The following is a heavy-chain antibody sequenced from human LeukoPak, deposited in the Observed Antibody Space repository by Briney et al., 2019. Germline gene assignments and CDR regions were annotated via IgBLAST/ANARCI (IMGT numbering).Heavy chain of an antibody. V-gene: IGHV3-20*04. J-gene: IGHJ4*02. D-gene: IGHD2-15*01. CDR2: SNWNGGST. Sequence: GGSLRLSCAAAGFTFDDYGMSWIRQATGKGLEWVAGSNWNGGSTRYADSVKGQFTISRDNAKNSLYLQMNSLRVEDTALYYCARDPCSGGTCYAGGFDYWGQGTLVTVSS. CDR3: ARDPCSGGTCYAGGFDY. CDR1: GFTFDDYG.